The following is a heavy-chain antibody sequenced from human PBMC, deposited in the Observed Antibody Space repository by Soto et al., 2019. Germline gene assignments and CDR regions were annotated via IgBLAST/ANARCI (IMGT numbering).Heavy chain of an antibody. D-gene: IGHD6-19*01. CDR2: ISAYNGNT. J-gene: IGHJ6*02. CDR1: GYTFTSYG. CDR3: TRGRGRGSGWSRSSYYYGMDV. V-gene: IGHV1-18*04. Sequence: AASVKVSCKASGYTFTSYGISWVRQAPGQGLEWMGWISAYNGNTNYAQKLQGRVTMTTDTSTSTAYMELRSLRSDDTAVYYCTRGRGRGSGWSRSSYYYGMDVWGQGTTVTVSS.